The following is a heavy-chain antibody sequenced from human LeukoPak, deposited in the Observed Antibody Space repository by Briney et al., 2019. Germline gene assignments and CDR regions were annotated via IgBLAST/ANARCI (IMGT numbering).Heavy chain of an antibody. CDR2: IYHSGST. D-gene: IGHD4-17*01. J-gene: IGHJ4*02. V-gene: IGHV4-38-2*02. CDR3: ARTYGDYLHPFDY. Sequence: PSETLSLTCTVSGYSISSDYYWGWIRQPPGKGLEWIGYIYHSGSTYYNPSLKSRVTISVDRSKNQFSLKLSSVTAADTAVYYCARTYGDYLHPFDYWGQGTLVTVSS. CDR1: GYSISSDYY.